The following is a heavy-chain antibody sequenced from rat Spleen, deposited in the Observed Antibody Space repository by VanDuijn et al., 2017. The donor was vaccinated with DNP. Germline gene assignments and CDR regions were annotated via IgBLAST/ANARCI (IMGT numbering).Heavy chain of an antibody. CDR1: GFTFSSYW. Sequence: EVQLVESGGGLVQPGRSLKLSCVASGFTFSSYWMYWIRQAPGKGLEWVASITTGSVNTYYRDSVKGRFTVSRDNAKSSLYLQMDSLRSEDTATYYCARHSPFITTTAFDYWGQGVMVTVSS. J-gene: IGHJ2*01. V-gene: IGHV5-25*01. CDR3: ARHSPFITTTAFDY. D-gene: IGHD1-10*01. CDR2: ITTGSVNT.